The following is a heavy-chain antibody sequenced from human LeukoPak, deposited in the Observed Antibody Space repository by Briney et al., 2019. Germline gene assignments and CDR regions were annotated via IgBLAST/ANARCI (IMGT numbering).Heavy chain of an antibody. V-gene: IGHV3-33*01. D-gene: IGHD1-1*01. J-gene: IGHJ4*02. CDR1: GFTFSSNG. CDR2: IWYDGSYK. CDR3: ARDWGTTGATGSMFDQ. Sequence: GRSLRLSCAASGFTFSSNGMHWVRQAPGKGLEWVAIIWYDGSYKYYADSVKGRFTISRDNSKNTLYLQMNTLRVEDTAVYYCARDWGTTGATGSMFDQWGQGTLVTVP.